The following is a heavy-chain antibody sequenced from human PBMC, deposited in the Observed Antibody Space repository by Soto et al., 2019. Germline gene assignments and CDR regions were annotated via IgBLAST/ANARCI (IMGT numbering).Heavy chain of an antibody. CDR1: GFTFRSYD. V-gene: IGHV3-30-3*01. J-gene: IGHJ4*02. CDR2: ISNDENKR. CDR3: AKDFPTPSLASPPDSAFFDL. Sequence: GGSLRLSCAASGFTFRSYDMHWVRQAPGKGLEWVAVISNDENKRYYTDSVKGRFTISRDNSKNTLYLQVNSLRTEDTAVYYCAKDFPTPSLASPPDSAFFDLWGQGALVTSPQ. D-gene: IGHD1-1*01.